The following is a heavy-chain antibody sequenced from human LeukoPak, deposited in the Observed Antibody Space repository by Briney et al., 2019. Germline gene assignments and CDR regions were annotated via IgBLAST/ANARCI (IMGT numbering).Heavy chain of an antibody. V-gene: IGHV3-30-3*01. CDR3: ARGYSSSWYGGDYYFDY. D-gene: IGHD6-13*01. CDR2: ISYDGSNK. Sequence: GRSLRLSCAASGFTFSSYAMHWVRQAPGKGLEWVAVISYDGSNKYYADSVKGRFTISRDNSKNTLYLQMNSLRAEDTAVYYCARGYSSSWYGGDYYFDYWGQGTLVTVSS. CDR1: GFTFSSYA. J-gene: IGHJ4*02.